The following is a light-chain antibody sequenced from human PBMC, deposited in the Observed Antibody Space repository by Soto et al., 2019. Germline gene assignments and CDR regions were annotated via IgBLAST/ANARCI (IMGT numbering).Light chain of an antibody. CDR3: QQSYRSPT. CDR1: QSISSY. V-gene: IGKV1-39*01. J-gene: IGKJ1*01. Sequence: DIQMTQSRSSLSASVGDRVTITCRASQSISSYLNWYQQKPGKAPKLLIYAASTLQFGVPSRFSGSGSGTDFTLTISSLQPEDFATYYCQQSYRSPTFGQGTKADIK. CDR2: AAS.